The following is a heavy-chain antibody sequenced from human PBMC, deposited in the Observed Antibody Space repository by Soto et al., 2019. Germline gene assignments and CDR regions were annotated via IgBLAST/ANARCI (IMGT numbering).Heavy chain of an antibody. CDR3: AKKDYCSGGSRPLWFDP. CDR2: ISYDGSNK. CDR1: GFTFSSYG. J-gene: IGHJ5*02. Sequence: GGSLRLSCAASGFTFSSYGMHWVRQAPGKGLEWVAVISYDGSNKYYADSVKGRFTISRDNSKNTLYLQMNSLRAEDTAVYYCAKKDYCSGGSRPLWFDPWGQGTLVTVSS. V-gene: IGHV3-30*18. D-gene: IGHD2-15*01.